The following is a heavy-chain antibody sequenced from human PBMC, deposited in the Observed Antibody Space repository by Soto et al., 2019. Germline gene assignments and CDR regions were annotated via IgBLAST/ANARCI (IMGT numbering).Heavy chain of an antibody. CDR1: GGSFSGYY. D-gene: IGHD4-17*01. J-gene: IGHJ4*02. Sequence: QVQLQQWGAGLLKPSETLSLTCAVYGGSFSGYYWSWIRQPPGKGLEWIGEINHSGSTNYNPSLKSRVTISVDTSKNQFSLKLSSVTAADTAVYYCARREEDFDGDYFTAYYFDYWGQGTLVTVSS. CDR2: INHSGST. V-gene: IGHV4-34*01. CDR3: ARREEDFDGDYFTAYYFDY.